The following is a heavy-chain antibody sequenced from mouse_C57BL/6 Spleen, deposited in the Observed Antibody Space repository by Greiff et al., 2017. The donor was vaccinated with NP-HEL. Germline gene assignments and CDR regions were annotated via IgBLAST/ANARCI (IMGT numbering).Heavy chain of an antibody. V-gene: IGHV1-83*01. D-gene: IGHD2-4*01. J-gene: IGHJ4*01. Sequence: VQLQQSGPELVKPGASVKMSCKASGYTFTDYYMPWVKQKPGKGLEWIGEIYPGSGNTYYNEKFKGKATLTADTSSSTAYMQLSSLTSEDSAVYFCARFYYDYDVGYYYAMDYWGQGTSVTVSS. CDR3: RFYYDYDVGYYYAMDY. CDR1: YTFTDYYM. CDR2: YPGSGNTY.